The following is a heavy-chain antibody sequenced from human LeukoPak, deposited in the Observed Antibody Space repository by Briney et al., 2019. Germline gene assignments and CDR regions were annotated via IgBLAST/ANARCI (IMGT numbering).Heavy chain of an antibody. CDR2: GKEDGTEK. CDR1: GYVLRSDW. J-gene: IGHJ4*02. D-gene: IGHD5-24*01. Sequence: GGSLRLSCVVSGYVLRSDWMVWVRQAPGKGLEWVATGKEDGTEKDYVDSVKGRFSISTDNAKNSLYLQMNSLRPEDTAVYYCAKSNGWLQLGSWGQGTLVTVSS. V-gene: IGHV3-7*01. CDR3: AKSNGWLQLGS.